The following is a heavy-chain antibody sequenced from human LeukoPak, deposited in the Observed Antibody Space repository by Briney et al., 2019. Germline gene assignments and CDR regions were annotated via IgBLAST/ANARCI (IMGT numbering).Heavy chain of an antibody. D-gene: IGHD5-24*01. CDR3: ARLDNYGMDV. Sequence: GESLKISCQGSGYSFISHWIDWVRQMPGKGLEWMGIIYPSDSDTRYSPSFQGQVTISGDKSISTAYLQWSSLKASDTAMYYCARLDNYGMDVWGQGTTVTVFS. J-gene: IGHJ6*02. CDR1: GYSFISHW. CDR2: IYPSDSDT. V-gene: IGHV5-51*01.